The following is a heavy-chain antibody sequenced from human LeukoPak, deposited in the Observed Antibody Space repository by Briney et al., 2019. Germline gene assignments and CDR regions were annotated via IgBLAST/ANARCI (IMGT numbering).Heavy chain of an antibody. CDR1: GYTFTSYD. J-gene: IGHJ6*03. D-gene: IGHD3-3*01. CDR2: MNPNSGNT. CDR3: ARVPSRYYDFWSGPPRDYYYMDV. V-gene: IGHV1-8*01. Sequence: ASVKVSCKASGYTFTSYDINWVRQATGQGLELMGGMNPNSGNTGYAQKVQGRVTMTRNTSISTAYMELSSLRSEDTAVYYCARVPSRYYDFWSGPPRDYYYMDVWGKGTTVTVSS.